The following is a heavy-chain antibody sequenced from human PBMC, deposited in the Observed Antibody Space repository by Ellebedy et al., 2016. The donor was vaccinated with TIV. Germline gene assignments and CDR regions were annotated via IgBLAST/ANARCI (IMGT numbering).Heavy chain of an antibody. D-gene: IGHD3-10*01. CDR1: GYSFTSYW. J-gene: IGHJ5*02. CDR3: ARLSEGPADTNWFDP. Sequence: GESLKISCEASGYSFTSYWIGWVRQMPGKGLEWMGIIYPGDSDTRYSPSFQGQVTISADKSISTAYLQWSSLKASDTAMYYCARLSEGPADTNWFDPWGQGTLVTVSS. CDR2: IYPGDSDT. V-gene: IGHV5-51*01.